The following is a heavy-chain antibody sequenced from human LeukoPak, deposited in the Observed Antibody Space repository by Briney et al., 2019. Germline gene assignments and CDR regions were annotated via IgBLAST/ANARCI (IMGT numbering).Heavy chain of an antibody. J-gene: IGHJ4*02. Sequence: PGGSLRLSCVASGCTFSSYAMSWVRQAPGKGLEWVSVVSGNGDNIYYADSVKGRFTISRDNSKNTLYLQINNPRAEDTAVYYCAKDYTSNWDRAADYRGQGTLVTVSS. CDR2: VSGNGDNI. V-gene: IGHV3-23*01. D-gene: IGHD6-13*01. CDR3: AKDYTSNWDRAADY. CDR1: GCTFSSYA.